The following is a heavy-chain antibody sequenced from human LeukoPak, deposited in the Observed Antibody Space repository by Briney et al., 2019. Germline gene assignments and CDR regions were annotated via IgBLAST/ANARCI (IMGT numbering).Heavy chain of an antibody. CDR3: ARDPGVVAFHYFDF. J-gene: IGHJ4*02. CDR1: GFTFSSHA. D-gene: IGHD3-3*01. CDR2: IGGLGSST. V-gene: IGHV3-23*01. Sequence: GGSLRLSCAASGFTFSSHAMAWVRQAPGKGLEWVSAIGGLGSSTYYGDSVKGRFTISRDNSKNTVYLQMDSLRVEDTAVYYCARDPGVVAFHYFDFWGQGTLITVSS.